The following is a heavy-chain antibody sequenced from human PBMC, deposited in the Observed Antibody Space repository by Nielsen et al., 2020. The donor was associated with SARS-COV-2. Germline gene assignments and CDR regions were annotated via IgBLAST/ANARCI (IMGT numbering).Heavy chain of an antibody. CDR3: ARVLSYTFDI. J-gene: IGHJ3*02. CDR2: ISASGGST. D-gene: IGHD3-3*01. Sequence: GESLKISCAASGFTFTNYGMTWVRQDPGKGLEWVSTISASGGSTFYTDSVKGRFTISRDSFKNTLYLQMNSLRAEDTAVYYCARVLSYTFDIWGQGTMVTVSS. V-gene: IGHV3-23*01. CDR1: GFTFTNYG.